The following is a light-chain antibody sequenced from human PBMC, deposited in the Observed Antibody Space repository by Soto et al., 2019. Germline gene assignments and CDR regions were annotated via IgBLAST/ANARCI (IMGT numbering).Light chain of an antibody. CDR3: SSYSNTNTVL. CDR1: SSDVGGYDY. CDR2: NVN. V-gene: IGLV2-14*03. Sequence: QSALTQVASVSGSPGQSITISCTGTSSDVGGYDYVSWYQQHPGKAPKFMIYNVNYRPSGVSDRFSGSKSGDTASLTISGLQAEDEANYYCSSYSNTNTVLFGGGTKLTVL. J-gene: IGLJ2*01.